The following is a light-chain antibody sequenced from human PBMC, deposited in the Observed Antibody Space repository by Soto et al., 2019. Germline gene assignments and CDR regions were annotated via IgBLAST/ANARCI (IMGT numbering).Light chain of an antibody. Sequence: QSVLTQPASVSGCPGQSITISCTGTSSDVGGYNYVSWYQQHPGKAPKLMIYDVSNRPSGVSNRFSGSKSGNTASLTISGLQAEDEAEYYCSSYTSSSTLPFGTGTKVTVL. V-gene: IGLV2-14*01. CDR2: DVS. J-gene: IGLJ1*01. CDR3: SSYTSSSTLP. CDR1: SSDVGGYNY.